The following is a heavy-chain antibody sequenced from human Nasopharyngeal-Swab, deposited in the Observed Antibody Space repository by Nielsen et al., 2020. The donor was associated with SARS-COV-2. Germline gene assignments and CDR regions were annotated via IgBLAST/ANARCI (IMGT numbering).Heavy chain of an antibody. D-gene: IGHD3-9*01. J-gene: IGHJ4*02. CDR3: AKQYYDSLTDWVFDS. Sequence: GESLKISCAASGFGFDDFGMTWVRQAPGKGLEWVSGLSWNGGNRVYADSVKGRFTISRDNARNSLFLQMNSLRAEDTALYYCAKQYYDSLTDWVFDSWGQGTLVTVSS. V-gene: IGHV3-20*04. CDR1: GFGFDDFG. CDR2: LSWNGGNR.